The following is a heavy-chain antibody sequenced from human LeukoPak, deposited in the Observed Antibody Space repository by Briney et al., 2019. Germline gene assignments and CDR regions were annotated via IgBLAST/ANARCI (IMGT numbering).Heavy chain of an antibody. D-gene: IGHD3-10*01. Sequence: TSETLSLTCTVSGGSISSYYWSWIRQPPGKGLEWIGYIYYSGSTNYNPSLKSRVTISVDTSKNQFSLKLSSVTAADTAVYYCASSGKFGEASYYYYMDVWGKGTTVTISS. CDR3: ASSGKFGEASYYYYMDV. CDR1: GGSISSYY. CDR2: IYYSGST. J-gene: IGHJ6*03. V-gene: IGHV4-59*01.